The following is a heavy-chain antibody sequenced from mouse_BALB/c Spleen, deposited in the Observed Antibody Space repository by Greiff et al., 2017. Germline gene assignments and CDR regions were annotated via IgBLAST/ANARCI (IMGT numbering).Heavy chain of an antibody. CDR2: ISSGSSTI. CDR1: GFTFSSFG. D-gene: IGHD4-1*01. J-gene: IGHJ4*01. V-gene: IGHV5-17*02. CDR3: ARSRTGAMDY. Sequence: VQLKESGGGLVQPGGSRKLSCAASGFTFSSFGMHWVRQAPEKGLEWVAYISSGSSTIYYADTVKGRFTISRDNPKNTLFLQMTSLRSEDTAMYYCARSRTGAMDYWGQGTSVTVSS.